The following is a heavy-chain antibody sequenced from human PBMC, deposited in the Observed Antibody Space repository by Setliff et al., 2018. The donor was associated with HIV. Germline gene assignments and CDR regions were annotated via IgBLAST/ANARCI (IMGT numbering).Heavy chain of an antibody. D-gene: IGHD1-26*01. J-gene: IGHJ4*02. Sequence: PSETLSLTCAVSGYSISSGYYWAWIRQSPGKGLDWIGSIHHSGTTYYNPSLKSRVTISVDTTTNQVSLQVNSVTAVDTAVYYCARGPSGTYYREFDFWGQGTLVTVSS. CDR3: ARGPSGTYYREFDF. CDR2: IHHSGTT. V-gene: IGHV4-38-2*01. CDR1: GYSISSGYY.